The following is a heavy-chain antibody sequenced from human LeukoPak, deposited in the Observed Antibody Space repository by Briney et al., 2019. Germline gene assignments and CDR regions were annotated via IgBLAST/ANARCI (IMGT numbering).Heavy chain of an antibody. CDR1: GGSISSYY. V-gene: IGHV4-59*01. Sequence: SETLSFTCTVSGGSISSYYWSWIRQPPGKGLECIGYIYYSGSTNYNPSLKSRVTISVDTSKNQFSLKLSSVTAADTAVYYCAGTDRFYYYYGMDVWGQGTTVTVSS. D-gene: IGHD2-8*02. J-gene: IGHJ6*02. CDR2: IYYSGST. CDR3: AGTDRFYYYYGMDV.